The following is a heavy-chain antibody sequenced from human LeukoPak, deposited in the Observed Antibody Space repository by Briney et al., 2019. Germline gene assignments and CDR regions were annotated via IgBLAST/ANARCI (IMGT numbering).Heavy chain of an antibody. CDR3: XRXXGXVVXINPFDY. CDR2: IYYSGST. Sequence: GSIXSSSYYWGWIRQPPGKGLEWIGSIYYSGSTYYNPSLKSRVTISVDTSKNQFSLKLSSVTAADTAVYYCXRXXGXVVXINPFDYWGQGXLVTVSS. J-gene: IGHJ4*02. CDR1: GSIXSSSYY. D-gene: IGHD3-22*01. V-gene: IGHV4-39*07.